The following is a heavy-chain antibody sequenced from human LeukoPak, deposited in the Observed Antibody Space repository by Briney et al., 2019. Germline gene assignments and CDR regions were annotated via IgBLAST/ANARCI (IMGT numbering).Heavy chain of an antibody. J-gene: IGHJ5*02. CDR2: LYYSGST. Sequence: SETLSLTCTVSGGSISNYYWSWIRQPPGKGLEWIGYLYYSGSTNYNPSLKSRVTISVDTSKNQFSLRLSSVTAADTAVYYCARDNLYYYDSSDAHWFDPWGQGTLVIVSS. D-gene: IGHD3-22*01. V-gene: IGHV4-59*01. CDR3: ARDNLYYYDSSDAHWFDP. CDR1: GGSISNYY.